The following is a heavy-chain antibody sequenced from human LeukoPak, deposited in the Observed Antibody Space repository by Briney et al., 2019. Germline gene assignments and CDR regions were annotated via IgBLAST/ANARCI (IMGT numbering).Heavy chain of an antibody. CDR3: ARGLEYYDSSGYDY. Sequence: SVTLSLTCTVSGGTISSYYWSWIRQPAGKGLKWIGRIYTSGSTNYNHSLKSRVTMSVDTSKNQFSLKLSSVTAADTAVYYCARGLEYYDSSGYDYWGQGTLVTVSS. CDR2: IYTSGST. V-gene: IGHV4-4*07. CDR1: GGTISSYY. D-gene: IGHD3-22*01. J-gene: IGHJ4*02.